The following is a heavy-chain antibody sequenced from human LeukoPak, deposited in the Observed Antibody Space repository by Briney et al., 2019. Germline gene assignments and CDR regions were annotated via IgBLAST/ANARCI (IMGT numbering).Heavy chain of an antibody. J-gene: IGHJ4*02. V-gene: IGHV3-23*01. Sequence: GGSLRLSCSGTGFNFNMFAIHWVRQAPGKGLEWVSGLSRGGGTANYGDSVKGRFTISRDSSKKVVFLQMNSVKSEDTAVYYCAKEQRIRHCGHGVCMEGYYFDYWGQGTPVTVSS. D-gene: IGHD2-8*01. CDR2: LSRGGGTA. CDR1: GFNFNMFA. CDR3: AKEQRIRHCGHGVCMEGYYFDY.